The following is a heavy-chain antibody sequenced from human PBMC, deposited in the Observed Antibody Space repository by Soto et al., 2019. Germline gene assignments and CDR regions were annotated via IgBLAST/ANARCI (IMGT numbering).Heavy chain of an antibody. CDR3: ARDLPPSTILVSDDYYYGMDV. J-gene: IGHJ6*02. V-gene: IGHV1-18*01. Sequence: EASVKVSCKASGYTFTSYGISWVRQAPGQGLEWMGWISAYNGNTNYAKKLQGRVTMTTDTSTSTAYMELSSLRSEDTAVYYCARDLPPSTILVSDDYYYGMDVWGQGTTVTVSS. CDR2: ISAYNGNT. CDR1: GYTFTSYG. D-gene: IGHD3-3*01.